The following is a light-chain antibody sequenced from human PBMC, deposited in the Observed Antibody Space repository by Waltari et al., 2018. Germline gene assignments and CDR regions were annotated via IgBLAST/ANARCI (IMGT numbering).Light chain of an antibody. Sequence: QPVVTHEPSLSVAPGGTVTLTCAFISVSLSTTSHATWYQQTPGQAPRTLVYKANARSSGVPDRFSGSILGNTAALTITGAQADDESDYYCALYMGSGIWVFGGGTRLTVL. CDR1: SVSLSTTSH. J-gene: IGLJ3*02. V-gene: IGLV8-61*01. CDR3: ALYMGSGIWV. CDR2: KAN.